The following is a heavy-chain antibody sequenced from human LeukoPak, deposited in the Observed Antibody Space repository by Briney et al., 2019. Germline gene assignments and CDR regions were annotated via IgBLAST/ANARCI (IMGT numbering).Heavy chain of an antibody. V-gene: IGHV1-46*01. CDR2: INPSGGTT. CDR1: GYTFTSYY. CDR3: ARDGEGITMIVDGPAFDI. Sequence: ASVKVSCKASGYTFTSYYMHWVRQAPGQGLEWMGIINPSGGTTSYAQKFQGRVTMTRDTSTSTVYMELSSLRSEDTAVYYCARDGEGITMIVDGPAFDIWGQGTMVTVSS. D-gene: IGHD3-22*01. J-gene: IGHJ3*02.